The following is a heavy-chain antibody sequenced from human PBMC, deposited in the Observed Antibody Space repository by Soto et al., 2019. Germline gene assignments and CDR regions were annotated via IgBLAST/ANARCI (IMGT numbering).Heavy chain of an antibody. Sequence: GGSLRLSCAASGFTFDDYAMHWVRQAPGKGLEWVSGISWNSGSIGYADSVMGRFTISRDNAKNSLYLQMNSLRAEDTALYYCAKDLRYFEWLGKYYYYMDVWGKGTKVTVSS. CDR2: ISWNSGSI. CDR3: AKDLRYFEWLGKYYYYMDV. J-gene: IGHJ6*03. D-gene: IGHD3-9*01. V-gene: IGHV3-9*01. CDR1: GFTFDDYA.